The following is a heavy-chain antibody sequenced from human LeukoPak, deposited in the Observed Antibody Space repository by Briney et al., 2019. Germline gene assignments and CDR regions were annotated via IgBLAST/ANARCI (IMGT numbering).Heavy chain of an antibody. CDR2: IWYDGSYK. D-gene: IGHD3-22*01. J-gene: IGHJ3*02. CDR3: AREYFYDSRGYSDAFDI. V-gene: IGHV3-33*01. CDR1: GFSFSNYG. Sequence: PGRSLRLSCSASGFSFSNYGAHWVRQAPGKGLEWVAVIWYDGSYKYYADSVKGRFTISRDNSKNTLYLQMNSLRAEDTAVYYCAREYFYDSRGYSDAFDIWGQGTMVTVSS.